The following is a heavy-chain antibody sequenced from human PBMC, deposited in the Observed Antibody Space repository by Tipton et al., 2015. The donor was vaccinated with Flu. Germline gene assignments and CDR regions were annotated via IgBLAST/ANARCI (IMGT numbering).Heavy chain of an antibody. CDR1: GFTFSTSW. J-gene: IGHJ4*02. V-gene: IGHV3-7*01. D-gene: IGHD2-15*01. Sequence: SLRLSCAASGFTFSTSWMSWVRQAPGKGLEWVANINQGGSEKYYVDSVKGRFTISRDNAKNTLYLQMNGLRAEDTSIYYCSREIVLGATVDYWGQGTLVTVSS. CDR2: INQGGSEK. CDR3: SREIVLGATVDY.